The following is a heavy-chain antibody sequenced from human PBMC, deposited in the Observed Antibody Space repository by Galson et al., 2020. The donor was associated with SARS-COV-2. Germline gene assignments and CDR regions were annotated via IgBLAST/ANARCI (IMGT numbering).Heavy chain of an antibody. CDR1: GFTLSTFC. CDR2: ISGSSGTI. V-gene: IGHV3-48*02. CDR3: ARAPPSSTHYYYMDV. J-gene: IGHJ6*03. Sequence: GESLKISCAASGFTLSTFCMNWVRQAPGKGLEWVSYISGSSGTIFYADSVKGRFTISRDSATNSLFLQVNSLRDEDTAVYYCARAPPSSTHYYYMDVWGKGTTVTVSS. D-gene: IGHD2-2*01.